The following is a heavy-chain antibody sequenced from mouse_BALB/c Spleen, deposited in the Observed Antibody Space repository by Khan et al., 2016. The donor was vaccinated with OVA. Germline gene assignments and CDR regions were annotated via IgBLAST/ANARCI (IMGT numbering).Heavy chain of an antibody. CDR1: GYSFTGYY. V-gene: IGHV1S34*01. CDR3: ARGNLDAMDY. D-gene: IGHD2-1*01. J-gene: IGHJ4*01. CDR2: ISCYSGAT. Sequence: LVKTGASVKMSCRASGYSFTGYYIHWVKQSHEKSLEWIGYISCYSGATRYNQRFKGKATFTVDTSSGTANMQFNSLTSEDSAVYFCARGNLDAMDYWGQGTSVIVSS.